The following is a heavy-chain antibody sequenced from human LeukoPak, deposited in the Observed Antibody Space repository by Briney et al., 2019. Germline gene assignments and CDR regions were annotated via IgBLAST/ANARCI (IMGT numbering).Heavy chain of an antibody. Sequence: KPSETLSLTCTVSGGSVSSGSYYWSWIRQPPGKGLEWTGYIYYSGSTNYNPSLKSRVTISVDTFKNQFSLKLSSVTAADTAVYYCARGSGYCSGGSCYEIDYWGQGTLVTVSS. V-gene: IGHV4-61*01. J-gene: IGHJ4*02. CDR1: GGSVSSGSYY. CDR3: ARGSGYCSGGSCYEIDY. CDR2: IYYSGST. D-gene: IGHD2-15*01.